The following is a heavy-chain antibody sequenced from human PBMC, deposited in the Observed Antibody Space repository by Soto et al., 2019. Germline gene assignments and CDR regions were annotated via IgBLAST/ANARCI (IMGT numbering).Heavy chain of an antibody. CDR2: IIPIFGTA. CDR1: GGTFSSYA. J-gene: IGHJ6*02. Sequence: SVKGSCKASGGTFSSYAISWVRQAPGQGLEWMGGIIPIFGTANYAQKFQGRVTITADESTSTAYMELSSLRSEDTAVYYCASGGATVTTSYFYYGMDVSRQGPTFTVPS. V-gene: IGHV1-69*13. D-gene: IGHD4-17*01. CDR3: ASGGATVTTSYFYYGMDV.